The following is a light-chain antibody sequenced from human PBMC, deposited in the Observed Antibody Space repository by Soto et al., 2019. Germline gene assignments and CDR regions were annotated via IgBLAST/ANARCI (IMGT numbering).Light chain of an antibody. CDR3: SSYTDSSNYV. V-gene: IGLV2-14*01. CDR1: SSDLAIYNY. Sequence: QSVLTQPASVSGSPGQSITISCTGTSSDLAIYNYVSWYQQQPGKAPKLMIYQVTNRPSGVSNRFSGSSSGNTASLTISGLQAEDEADYYCSSYTDSSNYVFGTGTKVTV. CDR2: QVT. J-gene: IGLJ1*01.